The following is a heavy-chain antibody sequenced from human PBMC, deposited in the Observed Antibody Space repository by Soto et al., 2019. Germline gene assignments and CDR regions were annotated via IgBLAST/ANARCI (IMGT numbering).Heavy chain of an antibody. CDR2: ISAYNGNT. Sequence: QVQLVQSGAEVKKPGASVKVSCKASGYTFTSYGISWVRQAPGQGLEWMGWISAYNGNTNYAQQLQGRGTMTTDTSTSTAYMELKSRRSDDTAVYYCARQVVVVAATRGDYYYYMDVWGKGTTVTVSS. D-gene: IGHD2-15*01. CDR3: ARQVVVVAATRGDYYYYMDV. CDR1: GYTFTSYG. J-gene: IGHJ6*03. V-gene: IGHV1-18*01.